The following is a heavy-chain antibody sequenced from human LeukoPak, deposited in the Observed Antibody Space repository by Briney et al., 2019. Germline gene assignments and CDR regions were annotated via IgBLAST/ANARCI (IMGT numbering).Heavy chain of an antibody. CDR3: ARNYGGNSF. CDR1: GFTFSSYS. CDR2: ISSSSSYI. Sequence: PGGSLRLSCAASGFTFSSYSMNWVRQAPGKGLEWVSSISSSSSYIYYAASVKGRFTISRDNAKNSLYLQMNSLRAEDTAVYYCARNYGGNSFWGQGTLVTVSS. V-gene: IGHV3-21*01. J-gene: IGHJ4*02. D-gene: IGHD4-23*01.